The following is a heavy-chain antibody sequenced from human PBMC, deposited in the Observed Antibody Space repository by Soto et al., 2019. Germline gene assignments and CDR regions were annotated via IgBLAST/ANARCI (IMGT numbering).Heavy chain of an antibody. CDR1: GGSIITNY. CDR2: IYYSGST. Sequence: QVQLQESGPGLVKSSETLSLTCIVSGGSIITNYWSWIRQPPGKGLEWTGYIYYSGSTNYNPSLKSRVAISADTSKNQISLTLSSVTAADTAIYYCARQDSIFDLWGRGTLVTVSS. CDR3: ARQDSIFDL. J-gene: IGHJ2*01. V-gene: IGHV4-59*08. D-gene: IGHD3-22*01.